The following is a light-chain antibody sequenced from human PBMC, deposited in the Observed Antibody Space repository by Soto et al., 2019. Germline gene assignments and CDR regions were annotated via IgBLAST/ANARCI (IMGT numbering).Light chain of an antibody. J-gene: IGLJ1*01. V-gene: IGLV1-44*01. CDR2: GSD. Sequence: QPVLTQPPSASGTPGQRVTISCSGSSSNIGSKTVNWYQQLPGTAPKLLIYGSDQRPSGVPDRFSGSKSGTSASLAISGLQSEDEADYYCAAWDDSLNGYVFGTGTKVTVL. CDR1: SSNIGSKT. CDR3: AAWDDSLNGYV.